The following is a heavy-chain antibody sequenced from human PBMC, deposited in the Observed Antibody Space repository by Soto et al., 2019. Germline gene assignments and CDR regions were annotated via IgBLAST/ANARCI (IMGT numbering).Heavy chain of an antibody. CDR2: ISYDGSDK. CDR1: GFTFSSYA. Sequence: QVQLVESGGGVVQPGRSLSLSCAASGFTFSSYAMHWVRQAPGKGLEWVAVISYDGSDKYYADSVKGRFTISRDNSKNTLNLQMNSLRADDTAVYYCAKALGELSPESYDYWGQGTLTTVSS. CDR3: AKALGELSPESYDY. D-gene: IGHD3-16*02. V-gene: IGHV3-30*18. J-gene: IGHJ4*02.